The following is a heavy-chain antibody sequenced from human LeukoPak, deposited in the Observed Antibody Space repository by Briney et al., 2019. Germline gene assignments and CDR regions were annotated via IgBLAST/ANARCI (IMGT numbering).Heavy chain of an antibody. J-gene: IGHJ4*02. D-gene: IGHD6-19*01. CDR1: GGTFSNYA. CDR3: ARNGGEQWLVHYLDS. V-gene: IGHV1-69*06. Sequence: SVKVSCKASGGTFSNYAINWVRQGPGQGLEWMGGILPIINTAEYAQKFQGRVTLTADTSTSTAYMELSGLHTEDTAMYYCARNGGEQWLVHYLDSWGQGTQVTVSS. CDR2: ILPIINTA.